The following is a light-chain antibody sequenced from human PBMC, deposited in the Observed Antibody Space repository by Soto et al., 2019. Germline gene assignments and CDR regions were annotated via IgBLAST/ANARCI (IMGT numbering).Light chain of an antibody. CDR3: QQRSNWPHT. Sequence: EIVLTQSPATLSLSPGERVALSCRASQSVSSYLAWYQQKPGQAPRLLIYDASNRATGIPARFSGSGSGADFTLTISSLEPEDFAVYYCQQRSNWPHTFGQGTKLEIK. J-gene: IGKJ2*01. CDR1: QSVSSY. CDR2: DAS. V-gene: IGKV3-11*01.